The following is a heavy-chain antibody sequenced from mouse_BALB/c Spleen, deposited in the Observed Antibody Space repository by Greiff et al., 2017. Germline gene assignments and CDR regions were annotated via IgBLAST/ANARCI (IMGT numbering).Heavy chain of an antibody. D-gene: IGHD2-2*01. CDR1: GYAFSSSW. J-gene: IGHJ2*01. CDR3: ASYGSSCFDY. CDR2: IYPGDGDT. Sequence: QVQLQQSGPELVKPGASVKISCKASGYAFSSSWMNWVKQRPGQGLEWIGRIYPGDGDTNYNGKFKGKATLTADKSSSTAYMQLSSLTSVDSAVYFCASYGSSCFDYWGQGTTLTVSS. V-gene: IGHV1-82*01.